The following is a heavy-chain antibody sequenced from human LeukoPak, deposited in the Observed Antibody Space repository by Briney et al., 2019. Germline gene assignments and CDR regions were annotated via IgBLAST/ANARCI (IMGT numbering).Heavy chain of an antibody. CDR3: ARELTGYWQQY. CDR2: ISYDGSNQ. Sequence: GGSLRLSCAASGFTFSNFAMHWVRQAPGKGLEWVAIISYDGSNQYYADSVKGRFTIPRDSSQNTLYLQMDSLRAEDTAVYYCARELTGYWQQYWGQGTLVTVSS. D-gene: IGHD3-9*01. CDR1: GFTFSNFA. V-gene: IGHV3-30*04. J-gene: IGHJ4*02.